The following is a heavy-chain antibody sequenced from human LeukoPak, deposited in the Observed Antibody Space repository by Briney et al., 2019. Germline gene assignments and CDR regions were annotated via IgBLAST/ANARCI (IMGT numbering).Heavy chain of an antibody. D-gene: IGHD5-18*01. CDR1: GFAFSDSW. V-gene: IGHV3-7*01. CDR2: IKGDGSAK. CDR3: ARDRGWIQHDI. J-gene: IGHJ3*02. Sequence: PGGSLRLACAASGFAFSDSWMTWIRQAQGKGLEWVAFIKGDGSAKKYVDSVKGRFTISRDNAKNSLFLQMNSLRAEDTAVYYCARDRGWIQHDIWGQGTMVTVSS.